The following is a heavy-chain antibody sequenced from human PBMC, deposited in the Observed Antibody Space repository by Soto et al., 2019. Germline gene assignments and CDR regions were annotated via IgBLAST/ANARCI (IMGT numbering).Heavy chain of an antibody. CDR2: ISYDGSNK. CDR3: AKDPTEYEPYSSSWGRPDY. V-gene: IGHV3-30*18. CDR1: GFTFSSYG. J-gene: IGHJ4*02. D-gene: IGHD6-13*01. Sequence: PGGSLRLSCAASGFTFSSYGMHWVRQAPGKGLEWVAVISYDGSNKYYADSVKGRFTISRDNSKNTLYLQMNSLRAEDTAVYYCAKDPTEYEPYSSSWGRPDYWGQGP.